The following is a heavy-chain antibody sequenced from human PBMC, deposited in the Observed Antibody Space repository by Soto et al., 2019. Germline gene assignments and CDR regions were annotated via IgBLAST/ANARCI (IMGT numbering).Heavy chain of an antibody. J-gene: IGHJ6*02. V-gene: IGHV3-33*01. Sequence: GGSLRLSCAASGFTFSSYGMHWVRQAPGKGLEWVAVIWYDGSNKYYADSVKGRFTISRDNSKNTLYLQMNSLRAEDTAVYYCAREAYYDILTGYYLPYYYYGMDVWGQGNPGHRLL. CDR2: IWYDGSNK. CDR3: AREAYYDILTGYYLPYYYYGMDV. CDR1: GFTFSSYG. D-gene: IGHD3-9*01.